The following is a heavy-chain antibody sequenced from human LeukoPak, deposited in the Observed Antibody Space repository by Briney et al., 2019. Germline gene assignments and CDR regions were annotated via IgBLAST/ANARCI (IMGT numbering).Heavy chain of an antibody. V-gene: IGHV1-2*02. CDR3: ARDLSVATIAVDWFDP. D-gene: IGHD5-12*01. J-gene: IGHJ5*02. CDR2: INPNTTDT. Sequence: ASVKVSCKTSGYSFTDYYIHWVRQAPGRGLEWMGWINPNTTDTKYAQKFQSRVTMTRDTSISTAYMELSRLRSDDTAVYYCARDLSVATIAVDWFDPWGQGTLVTVSS. CDR1: GYSFTDYY.